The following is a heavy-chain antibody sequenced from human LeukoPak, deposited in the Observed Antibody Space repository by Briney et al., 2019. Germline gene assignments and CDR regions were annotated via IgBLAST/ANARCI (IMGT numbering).Heavy chain of an antibody. J-gene: IGHJ6*02. V-gene: IGHV3-21*01. D-gene: IGHD6-13*01. CDR3: ARDSQRGIAAASLDV. CDR2: ISHTSSHI. Sequence: GGSLRLSCAASGFTFSTNSMNWVRQAPGKGLEWVSSISHTSSHIYYADSVRGRFTISRDNAKNSLYLQMNSLRVEDTAVYYCARDSQRGIAAASLDVWGQGTTVTVSS. CDR1: GFTFSTNS.